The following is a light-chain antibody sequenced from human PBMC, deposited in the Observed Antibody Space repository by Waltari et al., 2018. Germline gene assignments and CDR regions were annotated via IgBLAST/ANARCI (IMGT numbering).Light chain of an antibody. V-gene: IGLV1-44*01. CDR1: TSNIGGNT. J-gene: IGLJ3*02. CDR2: YNN. Sequence: QSVLTQPPSASGTPGQRVTISCSGSTSNIGGNTVNWYQQFPGTAPKLLIYYNNQRPSGVPDRFSGSKSGTSASLAISGLQPDDEADYFCAAWDDSLNVVMFGGGTKLTVL. CDR3: AAWDDSLNVVM.